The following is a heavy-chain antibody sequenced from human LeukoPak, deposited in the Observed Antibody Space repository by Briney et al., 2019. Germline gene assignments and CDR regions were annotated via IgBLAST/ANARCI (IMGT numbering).Heavy chain of an antibody. CDR2: INPSGGST. D-gene: IGHD4-17*01. CDR3: ARSYGDFDY. J-gene: IGHJ4*02. Sequence: ASVKVSCKASGYPFTSYYMHWVRRAPGQGLEWMGIINPSGGSTSYAQKFQGRVTMTRDTSTSTVYMELSSLRSEDTAVCYCARSYGDFDYWGQGTLVTVSS. CDR1: GYPFTSYY. V-gene: IGHV1-46*01.